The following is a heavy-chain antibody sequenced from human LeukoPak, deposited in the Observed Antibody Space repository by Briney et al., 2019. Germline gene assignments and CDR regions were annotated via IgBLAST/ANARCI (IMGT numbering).Heavy chain of an antibody. D-gene: IGHD2-2*01. Sequence: SVKVSCKASGGTFSSYAISWVRQAPGQGLEWMGGIIPIFGTANYAQRFQGRVTITTDESTSTAYMELSSLRSEDTAVYYCARSYRRCSSTSCYEAGNDAFDIWGQGTMVTVSS. V-gene: IGHV1-69*05. CDR1: GGTFSSYA. J-gene: IGHJ3*02. CDR2: IIPIFGTA. CDR3: ARSYRRCSSTSCYEAGNDAFDI.